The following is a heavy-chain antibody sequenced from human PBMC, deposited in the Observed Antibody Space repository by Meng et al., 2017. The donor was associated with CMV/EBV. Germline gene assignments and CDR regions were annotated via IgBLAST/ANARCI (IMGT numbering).Heavy chain of an antibody. CDR2: IIPILGIA. CDR1: GGTCSSYT. CDR3: ARGADY. J-gene: IGHJ4*02. Sequence: STVKFPCKASGGTCSSYTISWVRQAPGQGLEWMGRIIPILGIANYAQKFQGRVTITADKSTSTAYMELSSLRSEDTAVYYCARGADYWGQGTLVTVSS. V-gene: IGHV1-69*02.